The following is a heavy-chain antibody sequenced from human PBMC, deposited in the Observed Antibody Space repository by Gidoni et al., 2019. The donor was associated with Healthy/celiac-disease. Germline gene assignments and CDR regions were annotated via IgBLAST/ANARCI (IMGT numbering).Heavy chain of an antibody. J-gene: IGHJ4*02. Sequence: QVQLVESGGGVVQPGRSLRLSCAASGFTFSSYGMHWVRQAPGKGLEWVAVIWYDGSNKYYADSVKGRFTISRDNSKNTLYLQMNSLRAEDTAVYYCARDRSVAEFFDYWGQGTLVTVSS. CDR2: IWYDGSNK. V-gene: IGHV3-33*01. CDR1: GFTFSSYG. CDR3: ARDRSVAEFFDY. D-gene: IGHD6-19*01.